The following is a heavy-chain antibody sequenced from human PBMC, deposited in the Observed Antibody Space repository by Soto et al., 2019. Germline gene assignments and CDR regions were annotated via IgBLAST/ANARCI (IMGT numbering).Heavy chain of an antibody. J-gene: IGHJ4*02. Sequence: QVQLQESGPGLVKPSETLSLTCTVSGGSISSYYWSWIRQPPGKGLEWIGYIYYSGSTNNKPSLKSRVTISVDTSKNQSSLKLNSMTAADTAVYYCARHNYGSGSTYFDYWGQGTLVTVSS. CDR2: IYYSGST. CDR3: ARHNYGSGSTYFDY. D-gene: IGHD3-10*01. V-gene: IGHV4-59*08. CDR1: GGSISSYY.